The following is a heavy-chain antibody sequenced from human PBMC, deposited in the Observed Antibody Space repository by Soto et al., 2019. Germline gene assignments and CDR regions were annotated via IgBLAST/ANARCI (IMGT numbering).Heavy chain of an antibody. Sequence: QVQLQQWGAGLVKPSETLSLSCAFYGGSFIGYYCSWIRQPPGKGLEWIGEITHSGSTNYNPSLKRRGTISLDTSKNQFSLKLRSVNAADTAVYYCARGPCVSNLVGATTFEYWGQGTLVTVSS. CDR3: ARGPCVSNLVGATTFEY. V-gene: IGHV4-34*01. CDR2: ITHSGST. J-gene: IGHJ4*02. D-gene: IGHD1-26*01. CDR1: GGSFIGYY.